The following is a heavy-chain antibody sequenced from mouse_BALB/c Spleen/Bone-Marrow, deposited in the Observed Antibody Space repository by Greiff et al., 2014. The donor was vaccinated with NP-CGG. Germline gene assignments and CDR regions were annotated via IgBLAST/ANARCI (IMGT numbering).Heavy chain of an antibody. V-gene: IGHV2-9*02. CDR2: IWAGGST. CDR1: GFSLTNYG. CDR3: ARPTPRYYAMDY. D-gene: IGHD6-1*01. J-gene: IGHJ4*01. Sequence: QVQLKQSGPGLVAPSQSLSITCTVSGFSLTNYGVYWVRQPPGKGLEWLGVIWAGGSTNYNSALTSRLSISKDNSKSQVFLKMNSLQTDDTAMYYCARPTPRYYAMDYWGQGTSVTVSS.